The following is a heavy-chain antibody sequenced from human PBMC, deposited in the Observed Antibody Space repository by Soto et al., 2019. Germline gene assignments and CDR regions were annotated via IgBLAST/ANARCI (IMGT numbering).Heavy chain of an antibody. V-gene: IGHV4-59*01. CDR3: ARNTRYCSGGSCYSGFDY. Sequence: SETLSLTCTVSGGSMSSYYWSWVRQPPGKGLEWIGYIYYSGSTKYNPSLKSRVTISVDTSKNQFSLKLSSVTAADTAVYYCARNTRYCSGGSCYSGFDYWGQGTLVTVSS. J-gene: IGHJ4*02. D-gene: IGHD2-15*01. CDR2: IYYSGST. CDR1: GGSMSSYY.